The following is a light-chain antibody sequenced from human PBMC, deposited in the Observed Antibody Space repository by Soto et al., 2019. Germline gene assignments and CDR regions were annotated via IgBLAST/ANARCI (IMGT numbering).Light chain of an antibody. J-gene: IGKJ4*01. CDR1: RSVSKIL. CDR3: QQRGNSPPT. Sequence: EIVLTQSPGTLSLSPGERATLSCRASRSVSKILLAWYQQKPGQAPRLLLCVASNRATGIPDRFSGSGSGTDFSLTINSLEPEDLAVYFCQQRGNSPPTFGGGTKVAIK. V-gene: IGKV3D-20*02. CDR2: VAS.